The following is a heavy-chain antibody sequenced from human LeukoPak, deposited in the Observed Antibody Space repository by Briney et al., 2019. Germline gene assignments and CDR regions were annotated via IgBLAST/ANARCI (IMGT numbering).Heavy chain of an antibody. CDR1: GGSLSSYY. D-gene: IGHD3-10*01. V-gene: IGHV4-4*07. CDR3: ASADVGDAFDI. Sequence: PSETLSLTCTVSGGSLSSYYWSWIRQPAGKGLEYIGRMYTSGYINYNPSLKNRVTLSIDTSKNQFSLKLSSVTAADTAVYYCASADVGDAFDIWGQGTMVTVSS. J-gene: IGHJ3*02. CDR2: MYTSGYI.